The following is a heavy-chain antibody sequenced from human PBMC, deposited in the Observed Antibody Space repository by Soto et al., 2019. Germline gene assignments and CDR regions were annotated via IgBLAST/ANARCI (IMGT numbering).Heavy chain of an antibody. CDR2: IYSGGDT. D-gene: IGHD2-21*02. J-gene: IGHJ3*02. CDR3: ARGGGAYCGNDCIRAVDI. V-gene: IGHV3-66*01. Sequence: PGGSLRLSCAVSGFTVSNNYMSWVRQAPEKGLEWISVIYSGGDTYYADSVKVRFTISRDNSKNTLYLQMNSLRLDDTAVYYCARGGGAYCGNDCIRAVDIWGQGTMVTV. CDR1: GFTVSNNY.